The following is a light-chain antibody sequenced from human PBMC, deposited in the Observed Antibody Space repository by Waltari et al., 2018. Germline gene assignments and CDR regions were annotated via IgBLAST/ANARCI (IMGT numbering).Light chain of an antibody. Sequence: DIQMTQSPSSVSASVGDRVNITCRASHDIAGWLAWYQQKPGKAAKVLISGASNLQSGVPSRFSGSVSGTDFTLTISSLQPEDFATYFCQQGSSFPWTFGQGTNVEIK. J-gene: IGKJ1*01. V-gene: IGKV1-12*01. CDR2: GAS. CDR3: QQGSSFPWT. CDR1: HDIAGW.